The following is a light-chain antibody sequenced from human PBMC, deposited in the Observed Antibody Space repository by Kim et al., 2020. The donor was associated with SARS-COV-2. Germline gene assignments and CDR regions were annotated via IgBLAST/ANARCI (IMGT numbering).Light chain of an antibody. V-gene: IGKV1-16*01. Sequence: ASVGDRVTITCRASQAIGNSLTWFQQRPGKVPKSLIYDISNLQSGVPSRFSGSGSGTDFSLTISSVQSEDFATYYCQQYKDHPFTFGGGTKVDIK. CDR2: DIS. CDR3: QQYKDHPFT. CDR1: QAIGNS. J-gene: IGKJ4*01.